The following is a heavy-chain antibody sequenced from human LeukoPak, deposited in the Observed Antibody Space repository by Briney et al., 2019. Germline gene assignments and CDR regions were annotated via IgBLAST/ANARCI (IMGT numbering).Heavy chain of an antibody. D-gene: IGHD2-2*02. V-gene: IGHV4-34*01. CDR2: INHSGST. CDR1: GGSFSGYY. J-gene: IGHJ4*02. Sequence: KPSETLSLTCAVYGGSFSGYYWSWIRQPPGKGLEWIGEINHSGSTNYNPSLKSRVTISVDTSKNQFSLKLSSVTAADTAVYYCASGGESQGYCSSTSCYTRMPAAGFGYWGQGTLVTVSS. CDR3: ASGGESQGYCSSTSCYTRMPAAGFGY.